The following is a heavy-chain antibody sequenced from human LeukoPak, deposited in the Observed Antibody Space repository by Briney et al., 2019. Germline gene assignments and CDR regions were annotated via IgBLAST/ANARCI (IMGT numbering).Heavy chain of an antibody. CDR3: ARDRGYYGSGQEFDP. D-gene: IGHD3-10*01. Sequence: SETLSLTCTVSGGSISSYYWSWIRQPPGKGLEWIGYIHYSGSTNYNPSLKSRVIVSVDTSKNQFSLKLSSVTAADTAVYYCARDRGYYGSGQEFDPWGQGTLVTVSS. J-gene: IGHJ5*02. CDR2: IHYSGST. CDR1: GGSISSYY. V-gene: IGHV4-59*01.